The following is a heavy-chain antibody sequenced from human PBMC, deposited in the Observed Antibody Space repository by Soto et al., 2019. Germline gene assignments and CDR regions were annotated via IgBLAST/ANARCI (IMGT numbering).Heavy chain of an antibody. D-gene: IGHD1-7*01. CDR2: ISSNGGTT. CDR1: GFTFSSYD. J-gene: IGHJ4*02. V-gene: IGHV3-64*01. Sequence: EVQLAESGGGMVQPGGSLRLSCVASGFTFSSYDMHWVRQAPGKGLEYVSSISSNGGTTYYGNSVKGRFTISRDNSKNTLYRQMCSLRAEDMAVYYCVRRVSGNYDYWGQGPLVTVSS. CDR3: VRRVSGNYDY.